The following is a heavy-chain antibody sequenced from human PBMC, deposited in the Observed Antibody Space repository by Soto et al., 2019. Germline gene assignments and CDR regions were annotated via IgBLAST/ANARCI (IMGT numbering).Heavy chain of an antibody. V-gene: IGHV4-39*01. CDR1: GGSISSSSYY. J-gene: IGHJ4*02. D-gene: IGHD3-3*01. CDR3: ARLRYDFWSGGPIPIDY. Sequence: SETLSLTCTVSGGSISSSSYYWGWIRQPPGKGLEWIGSIYYSGSTYYNPSLKSRVTISVDTSKNQFSLKLSSVTAADTAVYYCARLRYDFWSGGPIPIDYWGQGTLVTVSS. CDR2: IYYSGST.